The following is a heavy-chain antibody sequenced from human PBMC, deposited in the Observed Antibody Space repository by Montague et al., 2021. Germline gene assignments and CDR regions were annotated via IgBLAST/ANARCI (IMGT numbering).Heavy chain of an antibody. CDR2: MFYGGAT. CDR1: SGSILRAH. D-gene: IGHD3-10*01. V-gene: IGHV4-59*08. J-gene: IGHJ5*02. CDR3: AKQDYFVSGTSEKGFDP. Sequence: SETLSLTCAVYSGSILRAHWSWVRQPPGKGLEWLGSMFYGGATSNNPSLKSRVTMSIDTSTNQFSLKLSFVTAADTAVYYCAKQDYFVSGTSEKGFDPWGQGILVTVSS.